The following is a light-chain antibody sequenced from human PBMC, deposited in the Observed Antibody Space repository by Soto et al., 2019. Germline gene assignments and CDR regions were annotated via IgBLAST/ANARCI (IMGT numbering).Light chain of an antibody. CDR3: QQYNSYSG. CDR2: DAS. J-gene: IGKJ1*01. CDR1: QTISSW. Sequence: DIQMTQPPSTLSASVGDGVTITCRASQTISSWLAWYQQKPGKAPKLLIYDASSLESGVPSRFSGSGSGTEFTLTISSLQPDDFATYYCQQYNSYSGFGQGTKVDIK. V-gene: IGKV1-5*01.